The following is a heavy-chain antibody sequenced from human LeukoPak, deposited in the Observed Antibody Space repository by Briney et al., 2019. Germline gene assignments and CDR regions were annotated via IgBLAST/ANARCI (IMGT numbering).Heavy chain of an antibody. CDR2: IYHSGST. CDR1: GYSIGSGYY. CDR3: AKLKYYGSGSSDY. Sequence: SETLSLTCAVSGYSIGSGYYWGWIRQPPGKGLEWIGSIYHSGSTYYNPSLKSRVTISVDTSKNQFSLKLSSVTAADTAVYYCAKLKYYGSGSSDYWGQGTLVTVSS. D-gene: IGHD3-10*01. V-gene: IGHV4-38-2*01. J-gene: IGHJ4*02.